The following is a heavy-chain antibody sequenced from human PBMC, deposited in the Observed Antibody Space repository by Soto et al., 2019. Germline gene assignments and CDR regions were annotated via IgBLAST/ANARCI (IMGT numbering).Heavy chain of an antibody. Sequence: VQLLESGGGLVQPGGSLRLSCAASGFTFSSYAISWVRQAPGQGLEWMGGIIPIFGTANYAQKFQGRVTITADKSTSTAYMELSSLRSEDTAVYYCARDHSSGGDAFDIWGQGTMVTVSS. V-gene: IGHV1-69*06. D-gene: IGHD1-26*01. CDR3: ARDHSSGGDAFDI. J-gene: IGHJ3*02. CDR2: IIPIFGTA. CDR1: GFTFSSYA.